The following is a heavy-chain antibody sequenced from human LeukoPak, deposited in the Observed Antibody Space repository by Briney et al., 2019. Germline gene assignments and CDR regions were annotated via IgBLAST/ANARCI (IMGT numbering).Heavy chain of an antibody. Sequence: ASVKVSCKASGYTFTSYYMHWVRQAPGQGLEWMGIINPSGGSTSYAQKLQGRVTMTRDTSTSTVYMELSSLRSEDTAVYYCARDKGMATTPEPQYYFDYWGQGTLVTVSS. J-gene: IGHJ4*02. CDR3: ARDKGMATTPEPQYYFDY. D-gene: IGHD5-24*01. CDR1: GYTFTSYY. CDR2: INPSGGST. V-gene: IGHV1-46*01.